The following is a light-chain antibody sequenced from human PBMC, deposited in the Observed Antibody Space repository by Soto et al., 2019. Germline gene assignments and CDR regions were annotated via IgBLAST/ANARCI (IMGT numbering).Light chain of an antibody. J-gene: IGLJ1*01. CDR1: SSDVGLYNY. CDR2: DVT. CDR3: TSYRRASYARTSTYV. V-gene: IGLV2-14*03. Sequence: QSVLTQPASVSGSPGQSITISCTGTSSDVGLYNYVSWYQQHPGKAPKLMIYDVTDRPSGVSNRFSGSKSGNTASLTISGLQAEDEADYYFTSYRRASYARTSTYVFGTGTKLTVL.